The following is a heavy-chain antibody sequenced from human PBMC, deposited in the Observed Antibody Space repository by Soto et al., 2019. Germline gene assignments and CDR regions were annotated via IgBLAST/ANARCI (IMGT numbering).Heavy chain of an antibody. CDR3: ARAHGGNSNYYYYGMDV. V-gene: IGHV4-30-2*01. Sequence: SETLSLTCAVSGGSISSGGYSWSWIRQPPGKGLEWIGYIYHSGSTYYNPSLKSRVTISVDRSKNQFSLKLSSVTAADTAVYYCARAHGGNSNYYYYGMDVWGQGTTVTVSS. CDR2: IYHSGST. J-gene: IGHJ6*02. CDR1: GGSISSGGYS. D-gene: IGHD2-15*01.